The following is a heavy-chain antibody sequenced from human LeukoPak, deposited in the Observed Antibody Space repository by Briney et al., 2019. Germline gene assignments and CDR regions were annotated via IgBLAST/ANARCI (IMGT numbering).Heavy chain of an antibody. CDR1: GFTFSSYS. J-gene: IGHJ6*02. Sequence: GGSLRLSCAASGFTFSSYSMNWVRQAPGKGLEWVSSISSSSSYIYYADSVKGRFTISRDNAKNSLYLQMKSLRAEDTAVYYCARTLAAAGYYYYYYGMDVWGQGTTVTVSS. CDR3: ARTLAAAGYYYYYYGMDV. V-gene: IGHV3-21*01. CDR2: ISSSSSYI. D-gene: IGHD6-13*01.